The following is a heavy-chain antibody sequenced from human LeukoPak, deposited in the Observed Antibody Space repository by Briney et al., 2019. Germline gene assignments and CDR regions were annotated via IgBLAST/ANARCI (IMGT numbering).Heavy chain of an antibody. Sequence: PSETLSLTCTVSGDSFSSGSYFWSWVRQPPGRGLEWIGYISYSGSTSYNSSLKSRVTISVDTSKNQFSLKLSSMTAADTAVYFCVKMAEWFDPWGQGTLVTVSS. J-gene: IGHJ5*02. CDR3: VKMAEWFDP. D-gene: IGHD5-24*01. CDR1: GDSFSSGSYF. CDR2: ISYSGST. V-gene: IGHV4-61*01.